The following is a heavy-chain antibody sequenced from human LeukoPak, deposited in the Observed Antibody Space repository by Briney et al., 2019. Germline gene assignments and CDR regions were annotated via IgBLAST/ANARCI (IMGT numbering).Heavy chain of an antibody. V-gene: IGHV3-23*01. J-gene: IGHJ4*02. CDR3: AKARWAPTYYDY. CDR2: ISGSGGST. Sequence: GGSLRLSCAASGFTFSSYAMSWVRQAPGKGLEWVSAISGSGGSTYYAGSVKGRFTISRDNSKNTLYLQMNSLRAEDTAVYYCAKARWAPTYYDYWGQGTLVTVSS. CDR1: GFTFSSYA. D-gene: IGHD4-23*01.